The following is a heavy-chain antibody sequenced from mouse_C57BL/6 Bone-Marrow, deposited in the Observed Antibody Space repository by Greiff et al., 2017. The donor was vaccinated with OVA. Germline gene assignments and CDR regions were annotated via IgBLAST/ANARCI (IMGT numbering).Heavy chain of an antibody. CDR1: GYTFTNYW. J-gene: IGHJ2*01. D-gene: IGHD1-1*01. Sequence: VQLQQSGAELVRPGTSVKMSCKASGYTFTNYWIGWAKQRPGHGLEWIGDIYPGGGYTNYNEKFKGKATLTADKSSSTAYMQFSSLTSEDSAIYYLGPPTVVATDYWGQGTTLTVSS. CDR3: GPPTVVATDY. CDR2: IYPGGGYT. V-gene: IGHV1-63*01.